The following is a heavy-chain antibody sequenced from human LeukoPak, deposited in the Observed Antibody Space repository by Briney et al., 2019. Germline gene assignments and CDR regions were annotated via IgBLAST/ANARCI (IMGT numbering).Heavy chain of an antibody. Sequence: GGSLRLSCAASGFTFSSYGMHWVRQAPGKGLEWVAVISCDGSNKYYADSVKGRFTISRDNSKNTLYLQMNSLRSEDTAVYYCAGVYCSGGSCYSAPSPLIDYWGQGTLVTVSS. CDR1: GFTFSSYG. D-gene: IGHD2-15*01. CDR3: AGVYCSGGSCYSAPSPLIDY. J-gene: IGHJ4*02. V-gene: IGHV3-30*03. CDR2: ISCDGSNK.